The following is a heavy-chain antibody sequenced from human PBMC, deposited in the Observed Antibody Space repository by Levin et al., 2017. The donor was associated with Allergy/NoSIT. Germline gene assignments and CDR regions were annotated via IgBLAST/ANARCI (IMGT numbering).Heavy chain of an antibody. CDR2: ISSSGSTI. CDR1: GFTFSDYY. V-gene: IGHV3-11*01. D-gene: IGHD3-3*01. Sequence: GGSLRLTCAASGFTFSDYYMSWIRQAPGKGLEWVSYISSSGSTIYYADSVKGRFTISRDNAKNSLYLQMNSLRAEDTAVYYCARDPYYDFWSGYCDYWGQGTLVTVSS. CDR3: ARDPYYDFWSGYCDY. J-gene: IGHJ4*02.